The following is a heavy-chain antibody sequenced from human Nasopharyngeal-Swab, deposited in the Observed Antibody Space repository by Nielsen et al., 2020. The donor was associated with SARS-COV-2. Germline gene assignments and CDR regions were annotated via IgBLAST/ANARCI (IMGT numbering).Heavy chain of an antibody. CDR1: GYIFTNYR. D-gene: IGHD2-8*01. V-gene: IGHV5-10-1*01. CDR2: IDPSDSDT. Sequence: GESLKISCEASGYIFTNYRISWVRQMPGKGLEWMGRIDPSDSDTNYSPSFQGHVTISADKSINTAYLQWSSLKASDTAMYYCARQVKSGPLVVYWFDPWGQGTLVTVSS. CDR3: ARQVKSGPLVVYWFDP. J-gene: IGHJ5*02.